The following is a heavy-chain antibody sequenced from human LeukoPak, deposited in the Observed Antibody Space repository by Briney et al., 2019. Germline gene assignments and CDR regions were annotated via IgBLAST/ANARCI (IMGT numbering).Heavy chain of an antibody. V-gene: IGHV1-46*01. Sequence: ASVKVSCKASGYTFTSYYMHWVRQAPGQGLEWMGIINPSGGTTIYAQKFQGRVTMTRDMSTNTVYMELSSLRSEDTAVYYCARCVFSSVFDIWGQGTMVTVSS. CDR3: ARCVFSSVFDI. CDR2: INPSGGTT. CDR1: GYTFTSYY. J-gene: IGHJ3*02. D-gene: IGHD2-21*01.